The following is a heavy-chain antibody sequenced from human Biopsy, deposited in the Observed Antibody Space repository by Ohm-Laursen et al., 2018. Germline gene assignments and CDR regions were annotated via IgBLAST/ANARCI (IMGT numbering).Heavy chain of an antibody. J-gene: IGHJ4*02. CDR3: ASDLNGDPSAFDY. V-gene: IGHV3-11*01. Sequence: SLRLSCTASGFTFSDYFMSWVRQAPGKGLEWISYISSGATNTNYADSVKGRFTISRDNAKNSLHLQMNSLRAADTAIYYCASDLNGDPSAFDYWGQGTPVTVSS. CDR2: ISSGATNT. CDR1: GFTFSDYF. D-gene: IGHD4-17*01.